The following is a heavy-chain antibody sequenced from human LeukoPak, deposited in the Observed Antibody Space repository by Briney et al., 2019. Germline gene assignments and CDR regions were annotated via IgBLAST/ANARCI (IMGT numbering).Heavy chain of an antibody. CDR2: INPNSGGT. CDR1: XXTFTXXY. V-gene: IGHV1-2*02. J-gene: IGHJ6*02. D-gene: IGHD2-2*01. Sequence: VKVSCXAXXXTFTXXYXHWVRQAPGQGLEWMGWINPNSGGTNYAQKFQGRVTMTRDTSISTAYMELSRLRSDDTAVYYCARERYCSSTSCRYYYYGMDVWGQGTTVTVSS. CDR3: ARERYCSSTSCRYYYYGMDV.